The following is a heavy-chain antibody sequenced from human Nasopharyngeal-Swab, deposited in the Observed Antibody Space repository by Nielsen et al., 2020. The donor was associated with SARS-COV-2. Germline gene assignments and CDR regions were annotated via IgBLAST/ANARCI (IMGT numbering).Heavy chain of an antibody. J-gene: IGHJ4*02. CDR3: ARGLEGYSSSWYVDY. V-gene: IGHV4-59*01. D-gene: IGHD6-13*01. Sequence: WIRQPPEKGLEWIGYIYYSGSTNYNPSLKSRVTISVDTSKNQFSLKLSSVTAADTAVYYCARGLEGYSSSWYVDYWGQGTLVTVSS. CDR2: IYYSGST.